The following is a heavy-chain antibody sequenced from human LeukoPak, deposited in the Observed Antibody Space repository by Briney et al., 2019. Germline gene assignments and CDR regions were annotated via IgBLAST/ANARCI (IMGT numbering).Heavy chain of an antibody. V-gene: IGHV4-34*01. J-gene: IGHJ4*02. CDR3: ARMGRLGELSLFDY. CDR1: GXSFRGYY. CDR2: INHRGST. D-gene: IGHD3-16*02. Sequence: KPSETLSLTFAVYGXSFRGYYWTWIRQPPGKGLEWIGEINHRGSTNYNPSLKSRVTISVDTSKNQFSLKLSSVTAADTAVYYCARMGRLGELSLFDYWGQGTLVTVSS.